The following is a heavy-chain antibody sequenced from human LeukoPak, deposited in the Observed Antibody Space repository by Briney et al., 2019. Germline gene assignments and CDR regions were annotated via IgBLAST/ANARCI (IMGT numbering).Heavy chain of an antibody. Sequence: PSEILSLTCTVSGGSISSYYWSWIRQPPGKGLEWIGYIYYSGSTNYNPSLKSRVTISVDTSKNQFSLKLSSVTAADTAVYYCTCGSGYSDAFDIWGQGTMVTVSS. CDR3: TCGSGYSDAFDI. CDR2: IYYSGST. V-gene: IGHV4-59*01. J-gene: IGHJ3*02. CDR1: GGSISSYY. D-gene: IGHD3-22*01.